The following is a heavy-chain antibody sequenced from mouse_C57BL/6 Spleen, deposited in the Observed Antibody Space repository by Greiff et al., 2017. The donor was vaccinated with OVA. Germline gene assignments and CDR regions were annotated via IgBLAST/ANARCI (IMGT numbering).Heavy chain of an antibody. J-gene: IGHJ3*01. CDR2: IDPSDSYT. CDR1: GYTFTSYW. D-gene: IGHD1-1*01. CDR3: ATYGSSCFAY. V-gene: IGHV1-50*01. Sequence: QVQLQQPGAELVKPGASVKLSCKASGYTFTSYWMQWVKQRPGQGLEWIGEIDPSDSYTNYNQKFKGKATLTVDKSSSTAYMQLSSLTSEDSAVYYCATYGSSCFAYWGQGTLVTVSA.